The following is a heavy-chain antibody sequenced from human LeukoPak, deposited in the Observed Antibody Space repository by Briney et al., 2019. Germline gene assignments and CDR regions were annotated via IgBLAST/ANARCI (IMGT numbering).Heavy chain of an antibody. Sequence: TPETLSLTCAVYGGSFSGYSWSWFRLPPGKGLEWIGEINHSGSTNYNPSLSLKSRVTISVDTSKNQFSLKLSSVTAADTAVYYRAVSAAALFDPWGQGTLVTVSS. CDR3: AVSAAALFDP. CDR1: GGSFSGYS. CDR2: INHSGST. V-gene: IGHV4-34*01. J-gene: IGHJ5*02. D-gene: IGHD6-6*01.